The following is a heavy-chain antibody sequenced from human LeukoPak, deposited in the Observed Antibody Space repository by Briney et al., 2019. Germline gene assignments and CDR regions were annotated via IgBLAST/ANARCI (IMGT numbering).Heavy chain of an antibody. V-gene: IGHV3-7*01. Sequence: GGSLRLSCAASGFTFSSYWMSWVRQAPGKGLEWVANIRQDGSEKYYVDSVKGRFTISRDNAKNSLYLQMNSLRAEDTAVYYCARGLFNGRFGELFSYWGQGTLVTVSS. CDR2: IRQDGSEK. J-gene: IGHJ4*02. CDR1: GFTFSSYW. CDR3: ARGLFNGRFGELFSY. D-gene: IGHD3-10*01.